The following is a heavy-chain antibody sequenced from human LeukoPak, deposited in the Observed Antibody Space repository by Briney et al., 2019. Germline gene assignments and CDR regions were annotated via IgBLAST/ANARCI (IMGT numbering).Heavy chain of an antibody. V-gene: IGHV3-74*01. Sequence: PGGSLRLSCEGSGDSWMHWVRQVPGKGLVWVSRIKTDGSSTSYADSVKGRFTISRDNAENTLYLQMNSLRAEDTAVYYCARVTYYDILTGYYNVEDWFDPWGQGTLVTVSS. J-gene: IGHJ5*02. CDR3: ARVTYYDILTGYYNVEDWFDP. CDR2: IKTDGSST. D-gene: IGHD3-9*01. CDR1: GDSW.